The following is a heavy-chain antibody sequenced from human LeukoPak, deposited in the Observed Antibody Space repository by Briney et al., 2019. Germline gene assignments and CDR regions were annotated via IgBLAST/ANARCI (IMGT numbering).Heavy chain of an antibody. CDR1: GFTFSDYY. CDR3: ARAVVPAAMPSGYGMDV. Sequence: GGSLRLSCAASGFTFSDYYMSWIRQAPGKWLEWVSYISSSGSTIYYADSVKGRFTISRDNAKNSLYLQMNSLRAEDTAVYYCARAVVPAAMPSGYGMDVWGQGTTVTVSS. CDR2: ISSSGSTI. J-gene: IGHJ6*02. V-gene: IGHV3-11*01. D-gene: IGHD2-2*01.